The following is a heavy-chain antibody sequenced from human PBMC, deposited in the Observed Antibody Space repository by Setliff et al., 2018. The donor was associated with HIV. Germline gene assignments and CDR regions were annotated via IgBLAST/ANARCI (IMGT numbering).Heavy chain of an antibody. CDR3: ARGGATGTTRLDY. Sequence: KPSETLSLTCIVSGDSISSTNYYWGWIRQPPGKGLECIGTINYSGNTFHNPSLESRLSISVDTSQNQASLKLTSVTAADTAVYYCARGGATGTTRLDYWGQGTLVTVSS. D-gene: IGHD1-7*01. J-gene: IGHJ4*02. CDR1: GDSISSTNYY. CDR2: INYSGNT. V-gene: IGHV4-39*01.